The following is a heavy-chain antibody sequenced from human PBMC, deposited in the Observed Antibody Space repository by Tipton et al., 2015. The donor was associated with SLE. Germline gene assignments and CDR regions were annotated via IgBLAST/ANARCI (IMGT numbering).Heavy chain of an antibody. J-gene: IGHJ3*02. Sequence: QLVQSGAEVKKPGESLKISCKGSGYSFTSYWIGWVRQMPGKSLEWMGIIYPGDSDTRYSPSFQGQGTISADKSISTAYLQWSSRKVSVTAMYYGARGRVVGVSDAFDIWGQGTMVPVSS. V-gene: IGHV5-51*03. D-gene: IGHD1-26*01. CDR3: ARGRVVGVSDAFDI. CDR2: IYPGDSDT. CDR1: GYSFTSYW.